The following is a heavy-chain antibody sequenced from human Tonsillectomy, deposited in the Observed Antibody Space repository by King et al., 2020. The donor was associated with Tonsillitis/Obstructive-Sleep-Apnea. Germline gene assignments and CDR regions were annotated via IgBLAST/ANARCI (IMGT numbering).Heavy chain of an antibody. CDR3: ANRDVVVIPSAPRAFNI. V-gene: IGHV3-23*04. CDR1: GFTFSDYA. J-gene: IGHJ3*02. Sequence: VQLVESGGGLVQPGGSLRLSCVASGFTFSDYAMSWVRQAPGKGLEWVSAISGTGGSTYYADSAKGRFPISRDNSKSTLYLQMNSLRAEDTAVYYCANRDVVVIPSAPRAFNIWGQGTTVTVSS. D-gene: IGHD2-2*01. CDR2: ISGTGGST.